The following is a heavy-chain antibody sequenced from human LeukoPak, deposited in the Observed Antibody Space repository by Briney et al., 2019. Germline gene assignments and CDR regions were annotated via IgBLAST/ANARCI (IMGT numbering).Heavy chain of an antibody. D-gene: IGHD2-15*01. CDR3: ASLDVVNYYFDY. CDR2: IYYSGGT. J-gene: IGHJ4*02. Sequence: KPSETLSLTCTVSGGSISVYYWTWIRQPPGKGLEWIAYIYYSGGTNYNPSLKSRVTISVDTSKNQFSLKLTSVTAADTAVYYCASLDVVNYYFDYWGQGTQVTVSS. V-gene: IGHV4-59*08. CDR1: GGSISVYY.